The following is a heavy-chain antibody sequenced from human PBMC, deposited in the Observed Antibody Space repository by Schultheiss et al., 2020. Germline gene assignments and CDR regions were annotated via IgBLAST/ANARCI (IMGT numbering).Heavy chain of an antibody. CDR3: ARLADYYDSLGY. D-gene: IGHD3-22*01. V-gene: IGHV3-66*02. J-gene: IGHJ4*02. Sequence: GGSLRLSCAVSGFTVSSKYMSWVRQAPGKGLEWVSVIYSGGSTYYADSVKGRFTISRDNSKNTLYLQMNSLRAEDTAVYYCARLADYYDSLGYWGQGTLVTSPQ. CDR2: IYSGGST. CDR1: GFTVSSKY.